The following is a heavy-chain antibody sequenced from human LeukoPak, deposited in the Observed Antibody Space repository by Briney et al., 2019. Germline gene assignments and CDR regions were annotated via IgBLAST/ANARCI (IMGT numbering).Heavy chain of an antibody. Sequence: ASVKVSCKASGGTFSSYAISWVRQAPGQGLEWIGGIIPIFGTANYAQKFQGRVTITTDESTSTAYMELSSLRSEDTAVYYCASDREYCSGGSCPRRFDYWGQGTLVTVSS. V-gene: IGHV1-69*05. J-gene: IGHJ4*02. D-gene: IGHD2-15*01. CDR2: IIPIFGTA. CDR1: GGTFSSYA. CDR3: ASDREYCSGGSCPRRFDY.